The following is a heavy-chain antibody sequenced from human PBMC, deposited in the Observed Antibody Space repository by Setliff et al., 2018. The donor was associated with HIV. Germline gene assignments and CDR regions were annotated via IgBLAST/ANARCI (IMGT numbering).Heavy chain of an antibody. CDR1: GGTFSSYA. D-gene: IGHD2-8*01. J-gene: IGHJ5*02. CDR3: ARVYCSNGVCYMNWFDP. CDR2: IIPIFGTA. Sequence: SVKVSCKASGGTFSSYAISWVRQAPGQGLEWMGGIIPIFGTAKYAQKLQGRVTMTTDTSTSTAYMELRSLRSDDTAVYYCARVYCSNGVCYMNWFDPWGQGTLVTVSS. V-gene: IGHV1-69*05.